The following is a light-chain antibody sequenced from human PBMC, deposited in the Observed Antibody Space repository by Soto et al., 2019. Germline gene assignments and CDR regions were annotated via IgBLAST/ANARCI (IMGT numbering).Light chain of an antibody. V-gene: IGKV3-20*01. CDR2: GAS. Sequence: EIVLTRSPGTLSLSPGEGATLSCRASQSVSSTYLAWYQQKAGQAPRVXSYGASSRATGIPDRFSGSGSGTDFTLTISRLEPEDFEVYYCQQYGSSPQTFGQGTKVDIK. CDR1: QSVSSTY. J-gene: IGKJ1*01. CDR3: QQYGSSPQT.